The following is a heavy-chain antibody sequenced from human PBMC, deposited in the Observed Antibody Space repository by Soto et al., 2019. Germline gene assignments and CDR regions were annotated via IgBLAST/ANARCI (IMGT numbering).Heavy chain of an antibody. D-gene: IGHD2-15*01. J-gene: IGHJ4*02. Sequence: GGSLRLSCAASGFTFSSYAMSWVRQAPGKGLEWVSAISGSGGSTYYADSVKGRFTISRDNSKNTLYLQMNSLRAEDTAVYYCAKGRYCSGGSCLPFFDYWGQGTLVTVSS. V-gene: IGHV3-23*01. CDR1: GFTFSSYA. CDR2: ISGSGGST. CDR3: AKGRYCSGGSCLPFFDY.